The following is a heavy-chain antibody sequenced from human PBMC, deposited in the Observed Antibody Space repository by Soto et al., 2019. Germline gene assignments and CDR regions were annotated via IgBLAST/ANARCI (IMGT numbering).Heavy chain of an antibody. V-gene: IGHV4-39*01. D-gene: IGHD6-13*01. CDR2: IYYSGST. CDR1: GGSISSSSYY. CDR3: ARTYYSNPIAAAGFDY. Sequence: SETLSLTCTVSGGSISSSSYYWGWIRQPPGKGLEWIGSIYYSGSTYYNPSLKSRVTISVDTSKNQFSLKLSSVTAADTAVYYCARTYYSNPIAAAGFDYWGQGTLVTVSS. J-gene: IGHJ4*02.